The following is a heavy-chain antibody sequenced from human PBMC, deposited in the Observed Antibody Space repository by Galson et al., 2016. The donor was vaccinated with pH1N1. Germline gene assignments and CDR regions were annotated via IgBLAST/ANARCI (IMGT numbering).Heavy chain of an antibody. V-gene: IGHV3-30*04. D-gene: IGHD5-24*01. J-gene: IGHJ3*01. CDR1: GFAFNNYA. CDR2: ISYEGSDK. Sequence: SLRLSCAVSGFAFNNYAVHWVRQAPGKGLEWVAIISYEGSDKYYADSVKGRFTISRDNSKNTLYLQMNSLRAGDTAIYYCAREGKRWLQFEALDLWGQGTMVTVSS. CDR3: AREGKRWLQFEALDL.